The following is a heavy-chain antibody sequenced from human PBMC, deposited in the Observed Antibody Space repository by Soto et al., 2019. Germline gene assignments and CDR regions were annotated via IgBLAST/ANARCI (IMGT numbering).Heavy chain of an antibody. Sequence: PGGSLSLCCAASGFTFSSYAMSWVRQAPGKGLEWVSAISGSGGSTYYADSVKGRFTISRDNSKNTLYLQMNSLRAEDTAVYYCAKGRITEYSKIFDYWGQGTLVTVSS. CDR1: GFTFSSYA. J-gene: IGHJ4*02. D-gene: IGHD6-6*01. V-gene: IGHV3-23*01. CDR3: AKGRITEYSKIFDY. CDR2: ISGSGGST.